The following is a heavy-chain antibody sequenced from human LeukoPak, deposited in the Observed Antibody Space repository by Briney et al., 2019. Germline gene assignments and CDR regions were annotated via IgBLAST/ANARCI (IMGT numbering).Heavy chain of an antibody. CDR1: GFTFSSYS. D-gene: IGHD3-22*01. CDR2: ITSSGRYI. Sequence: GGSLRLSCAASGFTFSSYSMNWVRQAPGKGLEWVSSITSSGRYIYYADSVKGRFTISRDKSKNTVFLQMNSLRAEDTAVYYCAKGGYKYDSSGHNYFDYWGQGTLVTVSS. CDR3: AKGGYKYDSSGHNYFDY. V-gene: IGHV3-21*01. J-gene: IGHJ4*02.